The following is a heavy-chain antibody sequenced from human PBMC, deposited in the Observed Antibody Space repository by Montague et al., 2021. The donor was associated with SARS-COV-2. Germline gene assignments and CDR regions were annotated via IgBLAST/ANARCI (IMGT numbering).Heavy chain of an antibody. Sequence: FLRLSCAASGFTFTNSPMSWVRQAPGKGLDWVSVIHSAGRGTYYADSVQGRFTISRDNLKNTVYLQMKNLRDVETAVYYCAKVGDILTGYSLINLDAWGQGTLVVVSS. CDR3: AKVGDILTGYSLINLDA. CDR1: GFTFTNSP. J-gene: IGHJ5*02. V-gene: IGHV3-23*03. CDR2: IHSAGRGT. D-gene: IGHD3-9*01.